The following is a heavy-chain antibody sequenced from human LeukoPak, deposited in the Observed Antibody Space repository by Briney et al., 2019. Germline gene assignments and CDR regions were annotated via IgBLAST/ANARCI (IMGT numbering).Heavy chain of an antibody. V-gene: IGHV4-34*01. Sequence: SETLSLTCAVYGGSFSGYYRSWIRQPPGKGLEWIGEINHSGSTSYNPSLKSRVTISVDTSKNQFSLKLSSVTAADTAVYYCAGQYCSGGSCYAPWGQGTLVTVSS. J-gene: IGHJ5*02. CDR3: AGQYCSGGSCYAP. CDR1: GGSFSGYY. CDR2: INHSGST. D-gene: IGHD2-15*01.